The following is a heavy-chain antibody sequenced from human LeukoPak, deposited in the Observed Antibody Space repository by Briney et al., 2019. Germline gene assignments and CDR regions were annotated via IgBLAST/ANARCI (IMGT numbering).Heavy chain of an antibody. D-gene: IGHD3-22*01. Sequence: SETLSLTCTVSGGSISSGSYYWSWIRQPAGKGLEWIGRIYTSGSTNYNPSLKSRVTISVDTSKNQFSLKLSSVTAADTAVYYCARASYSYDINGWVPFDYWGQGTLVTVSS. V-gene: IGHV4-61*02. CDR1: GGSISSGSYY. CDR2: IYTSGST. CDR3: ARASYSYDINGWVPFDY. J-gene: IGHJ4*02.